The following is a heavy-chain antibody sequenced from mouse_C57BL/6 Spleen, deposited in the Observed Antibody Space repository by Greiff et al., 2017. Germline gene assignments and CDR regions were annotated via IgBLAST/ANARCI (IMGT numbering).Heavy chain of an antibody. J-gene: IGHJ2*01. CDR1: GYSITSGYY. CDR2: ISYDGSN. D-gene: IGHD4-1*01. V-gene: IGHV3-6*01. Sequence: EVQLQQSGPGLVKPSQSLSLTCSVTGYSITSGYYWNWIRQFPGNKLEWMGYISYDGSNNYNPSLKNRISITRDTSKNQFFLKLNSVTTEDTATYYCARGNWVAYWGQGTTLTVSS. CDR3: ARGNWVAY.